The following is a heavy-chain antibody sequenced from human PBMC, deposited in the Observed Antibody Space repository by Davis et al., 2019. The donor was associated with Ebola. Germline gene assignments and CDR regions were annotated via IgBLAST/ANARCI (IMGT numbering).Heavy chain of an antibody. V-gene: IGHV4-59*01. J-gene: IGHJ6*02. D-gene: IGHD5-24*01. CDR2: IYYTGNT. CDR1: GDSISPYY. CDR3: ARGEMATIYYFYAMDV. Sequence: PGGSLRLSCTVSGDSISPYYWSWVRQPPGKGLEWIGLIYYTGNTNYNPSPKSRLTISLDTSKNQFSLQVTSVTAADTAVYYCARGEMATIYYFYAMDVWGQGTTVTVSS.